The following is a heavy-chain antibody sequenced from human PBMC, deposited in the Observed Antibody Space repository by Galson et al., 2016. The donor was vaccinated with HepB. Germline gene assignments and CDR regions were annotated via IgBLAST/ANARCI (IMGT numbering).Heavy chain of an antibody. CDR2: MSYSGNT. D-gene: IGHD1-26*01. CDR1: GGSISTSHYN. Sequence: ETLSLTCTVSGGSISTSHYNWGWIRQPPGEGLEWIGSMSYSGNTYYSPSPKSRVTISIDTSKNQVSLKVNSVTAADTAVYYCGRTGLVGAIDYWGQGTLVTVSS. CDR3: GRTGLVGAIDY. J-gene: IGHJ4*02. V-gene: IGHV4-39*07.